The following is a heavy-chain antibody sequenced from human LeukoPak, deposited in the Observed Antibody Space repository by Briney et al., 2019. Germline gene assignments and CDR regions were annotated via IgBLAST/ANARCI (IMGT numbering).Heavy chain of an antibody. CDR3: ARDSIFGVVITCFGY. D-gene: IGHD3-3*01. CDR2: ISSSGSTI. Sequence: GGSLRLSCAASGFTVSSNYMSWVRQAPGKGLEWVSYISSSGSTIYYADSVKGRFTISRDNAKNSLYLQMNSLRAEDTAVYYCARDSIFGVVITCFGYWGQGTLVTVSS. V-gene: IGHV3-11*04. CDR1: GFTVSSNY. J-gene: IGHJ4*02.